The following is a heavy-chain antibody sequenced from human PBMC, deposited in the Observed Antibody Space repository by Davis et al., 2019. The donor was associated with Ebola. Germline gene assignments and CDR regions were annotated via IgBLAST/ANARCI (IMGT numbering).Heavy chain of an antibody. D-gene: IGHD3-22*01. J-gene: IGHJ4*02. Sequence: SETLSLTCAVSGGSISSSNWWSWVRQPPGKGLEWIGEIYHSGSTNYNPSLKSRVTISADTSKSQLSLKLSSVTAADTAVYYCARGRFRYYDMKYYFDYWGQGTLVTVSS. CDR1: GGSISSSNW. CDR3: ARGRFRYYDMKYYFDY. CDR2: IYHSGST. V-gene: IGHV4-4*02.